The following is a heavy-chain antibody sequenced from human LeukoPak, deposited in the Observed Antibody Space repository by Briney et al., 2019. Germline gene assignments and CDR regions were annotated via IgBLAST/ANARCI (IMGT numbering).Heavy chain of an antibody. Sequence: SETLSLTCTVSGGSISSYYWSWIRQPAGKGLEWIGEINHSGSTNYNPSLKSRVTISVDTSKNQFSLKLSSVTAADTAVYYCARGPSGSPNGSDYWGQGTLVTVSS. CDR2: INHSGST. V-gene: IGHV4-34*01. CDR1: GGSISSYY. J-gene: IGHJ4*02. D-gene: IGHD1-26*01. CDR3: ARGPSGSPNGSDY.